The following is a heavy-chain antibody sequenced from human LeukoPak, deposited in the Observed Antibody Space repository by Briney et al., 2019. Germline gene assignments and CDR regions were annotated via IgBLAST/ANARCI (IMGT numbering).Heavy chain of an antibody. D-gene: IGHD1-26*01. CDR1: GFTFSNYW. J-gene: IGHJ5*02. CDR2: ISGSGGST. Sequence: GGSLRLSCVASGFTFSNYWMHWVRQGPGKGLEWVSDISGSGGSTYYADSVKGRFTISRDNSKNTLYLQMNSLRAEDTAVYYCAKKYSTGLDPWGQGTLVTVSS. CDR3: AKKYSTGLDP. V-gene: IGHV3-23*01.